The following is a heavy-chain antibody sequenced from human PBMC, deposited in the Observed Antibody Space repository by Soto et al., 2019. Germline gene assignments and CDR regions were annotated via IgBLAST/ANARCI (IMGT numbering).Heavy chain of an antibody. CDR2: TYIGGMT. CDR3: ATAPETFSPAGYYVNWFDP. Sequence: PWELLSLSSTVSGAAFSDGGLFWGCTRQAPGKGVEWIAITYIGGMTYYNPSLRSRVTISVDTSKSQFSLRLTSVTAADTAVYYCATAPETFSPAGYYVNWFDPLGHGTLVTVSS. J-gene: IGHJ5*02. CDR1: GAAFSDGGLF. D-gene: IGHD3-22*01. V-gene: IGHV4-39*01.